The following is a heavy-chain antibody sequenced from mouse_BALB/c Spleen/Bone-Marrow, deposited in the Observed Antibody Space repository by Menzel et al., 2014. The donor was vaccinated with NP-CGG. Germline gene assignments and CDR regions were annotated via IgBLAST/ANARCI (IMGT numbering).Heavy chain of an antibody. CDR1: GYTFTSYW. V-gene: IGHV1S81*02. J-gene: IGHJ2*01. CDR3: ARINGYDY. Sequence: QVQLKDSGAELVKPGASVKLSCKASGYTFTSYWMHWVKQRPGQGLEWIGEIDPSTGRTDYNKKFKSQATLTVDKSSSTAYMHLSSLTSEDSAVYYCARINGYDYWGQGTTLTVSS. D-gene: IGHD2-2*01. CDR2: IDPSTGRT.